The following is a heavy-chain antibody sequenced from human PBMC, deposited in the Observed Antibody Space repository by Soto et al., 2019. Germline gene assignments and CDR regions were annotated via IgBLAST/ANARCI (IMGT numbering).Heavy chain of an antibody. D-gene: IGHD2-8*02. Sequence: QVQLQQWGAGLLKPSETLSLTCAVYGGSFSGYSWTWIRQPPGTGLEWVGEINHSGSTNYNPSLNSRVTISVDSSNNQFSLKLTSVTAADTAVYYCARDKITGLFDYWGQGTLVTVSS. CDR3: ARDKITGLFDY. J-gene: IGHJ4*02. CDR1: GGSFSGYS. CDR2: INHSGST. V-gene: IGHV4-34*01.